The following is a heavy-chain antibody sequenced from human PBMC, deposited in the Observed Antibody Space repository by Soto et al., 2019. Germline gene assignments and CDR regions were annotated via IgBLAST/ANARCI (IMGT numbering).Heavy chain of an antibody. Sequence: ASGKVSCKASGYTFTSYAMHWVRQAPGQRLEWMGWINAGNGNTKYSQKFQGRVTITRDTSASTAYMELSSLRSEDTAVYYCAREGPCSGGSCYPTLWGQGTLVTVSS. CDR2: INAGNGNT. D-gene: IGHD2-15*01. J-gene: IGHJ4*02. CDR3: AREGPCSGGSCYPTL. V-gene: IGHV1-3*01. CDR1: GYTFTSYA.